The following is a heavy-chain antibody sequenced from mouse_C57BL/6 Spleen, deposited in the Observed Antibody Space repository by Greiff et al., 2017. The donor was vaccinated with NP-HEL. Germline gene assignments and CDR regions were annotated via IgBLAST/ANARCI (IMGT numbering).Heavy chain of an antibody. CDR2: IDPETGGT. Sequence: QVQLQQSGAELVRPGASVTLSCKASGYTFTDYEMHWVKQTPVHGLEWIGAIDPETGGTAYNQKFKGKAILTADKSSSTAYMELRSLTSEDSAVYYCTRWGTEWYFDVGGTGATVTVSS. CDR1: GYTFTDYE. CDR3: TRWGTEWYFDV. J-gene: IGHJ1*03. D-gene: IGHD3-3*01. V-gene: IGHV1-15*01.